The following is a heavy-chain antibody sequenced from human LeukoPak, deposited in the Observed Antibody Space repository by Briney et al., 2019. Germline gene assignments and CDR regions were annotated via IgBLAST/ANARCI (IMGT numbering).Heavy chain of an antibody. V-gene: IGHV3-30-3*02. D-gene: IGHD3-22*01. CDR3: AKLRVLDYYDSSGSYYFDY. J-gene: IGHJ4*02. CDR1: GFTFSSYA. CDR2: ISYDGSNK. Sequence: PGGSLRLSCAASGFTFSSYAMHWVRQAPGKGLEWVAVISYDGSNKYYADSVKGRFTISRDNSKNTLYLQMNSLRAEDTAVYYCAKLRVLDYYDSSGSYYFDYWGQGTLVTVSS.